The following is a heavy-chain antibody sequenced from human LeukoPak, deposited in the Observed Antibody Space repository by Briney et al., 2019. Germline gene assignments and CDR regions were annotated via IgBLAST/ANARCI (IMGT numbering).Heavy chain of an antibody. D-gene: IGHD3-10*01. J-gene: IGHJ4*02. Sequence: SETLSLTSTVSGGSVSNTAYYWGWLRQPPGKGLEWIGSIYYTGSTYYNPALKSRLTISVDTSKNQFSLKLSSVTAADTAVYYCARHFKGEYGSGSLKEYYFDYWGQGTLVTVSS. CDR3: ARHFKGEYGSGSLKEYYFDY. V-gene: IGHV4-39*07. CDR1: GGSVSNTAYY. CDR2: IYYTGST.